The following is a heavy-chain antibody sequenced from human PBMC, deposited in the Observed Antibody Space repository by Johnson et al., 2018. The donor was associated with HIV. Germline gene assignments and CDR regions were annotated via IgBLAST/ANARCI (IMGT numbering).Heavy chain of an antibody. Sequence: QEQLVESGGGVVQRGRSLRLSCAASGFTFNTYGMHWVRQAPGKGLEWVAVISYDGSNKYYADSVKGRFTISRDNSKNALYLRMNSLRAEDMAVYYCAKERGKRWLHPRDAFDLWGQGTMVTVSS. V-gene: IGHV3-30*18. D-gene: IGHD5-24*01. CDR3: AKERGKRWLHPRDAFDL. CDR1: GFTFNTYG. CDR2: ISYDGSNK. J-gene: IGHJ3*01.